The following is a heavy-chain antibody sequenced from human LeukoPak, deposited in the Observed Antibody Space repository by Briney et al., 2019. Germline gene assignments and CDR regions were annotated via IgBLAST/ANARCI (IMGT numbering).Heavy chain of an antibody. D-gene: IGHD4-23*01. CDR3: ARVEIRWLAFDY. V-gene: IGHV4-30-4*02. J-gene: IGHJ4*02. Sequence: SETLSLTCTVSGGSISSGDYYWSWIRQPPGTGLEWIGYIYYSGSTYYNPSLKSRVTISVDTSKNQFSLKLSSVTAADTAVYYCARVEIRWLAFDYWGQGTLVTVSS. CDR2: IYYSGST. CDR1: GGSISSGDYY.